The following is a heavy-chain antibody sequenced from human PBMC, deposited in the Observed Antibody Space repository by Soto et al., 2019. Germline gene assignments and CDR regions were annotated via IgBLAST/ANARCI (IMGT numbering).Heavy chain of an antibody. V-gene: IGHV4-34*01. CDR3: ARERGVLLWFGEPWFDP. D-gene: IGHD3-10*01. CDR1: GGTFSVYY. Sequence: SGTMSLTCAAYGGTFSVYYWSWIRQPQGKGLEWIGEINHSGSTNYNPSLKSRVTISVDTSKNQFSLKLSSVTAADTAVYYCARERGVLLWFGEPWFDPWGQGTLVTVSS. J-gene: IGHJ5*02. CDR2: INHSGST.